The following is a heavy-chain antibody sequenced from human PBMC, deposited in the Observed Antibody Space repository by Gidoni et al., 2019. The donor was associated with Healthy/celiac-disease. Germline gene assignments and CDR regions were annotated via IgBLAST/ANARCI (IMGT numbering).Heavy chain of an antibody. V-gene: IGHV3-33*01. J-gene: IGHJ4*02. CDR3: ARGATTVTTSLVGY. D-gene: IGHD4-17*01. CDR1: GFTFRSYG. Sequence: QVQLVESGGGVVQPGRSLRLSCAASGFTFRSYGMHWVRQAPGKGLEWVAVIWYDGSNKYYADSVKGRFTISRDNSKNTLYLQMNSLRAEDTAVYYCARGATTVTTSLVGYWGQGTLVTVSS. CDR2: IWYDGSNK.